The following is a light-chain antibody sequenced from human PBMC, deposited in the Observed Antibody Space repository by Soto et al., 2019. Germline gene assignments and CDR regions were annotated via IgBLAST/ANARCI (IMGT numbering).Light chain of an antibody. CDR2: AAS. CDR3: QKYNSAPPWT. V-gene: IGKV1-27*01. CDR1: QDISNY. J-gene: IGKJ1*01. Sequence: DIQMTQSPSSLSASVGDRVTITCRATQDISNYLAWYQQKPGKVPNLLIYAASTLQSGVPSRFSDSGSGTDFTLTISSLQPEDVATYYCQKYNSAPPWTFGQGTKVEI.